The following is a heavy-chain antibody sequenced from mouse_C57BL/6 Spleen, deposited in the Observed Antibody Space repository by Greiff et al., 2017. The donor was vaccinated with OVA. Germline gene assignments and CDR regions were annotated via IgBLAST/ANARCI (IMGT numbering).Heavy chain of an antibody. CDR1: GYTFTSYW. CDR3: ARSDYYGSSYLGY. V-gene: IGHV1-50*01. Sequence: QVQLQQSGAELVKPGASVKLSCKASGYTFTSYWMQWVKQRPGQGLEWIGEIDPSDSYTNYNQKFKGKATLTVDTSSSTAYMQLSSLTSEDSAVYYCARSDYYGSSYLGYWGQGTTLTVSS. D-gene: IGHD1-1*01. J-gene: IGHJ2*01. CDR2: IDPSDSYT.